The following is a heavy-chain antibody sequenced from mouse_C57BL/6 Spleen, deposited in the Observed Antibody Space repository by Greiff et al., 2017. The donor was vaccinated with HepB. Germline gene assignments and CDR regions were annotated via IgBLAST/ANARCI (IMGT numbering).Heavy chain of an antibody. D-gene: IGHD2-5*01. V-gene: IGHV1-42*01. CDR2: INPSTGGT. J-gene: IGHJ4*01. CDR1: GYSFTGYY. CDR3: ARRDSKMYYAMDY. Sequence: EVQLQQSGPELVKPGASVKISCKASGYSFTGYYMNWVKQSPEKSLEWIGEINPSTGGTTYNQKFKAKATLTVDKSSSTAYMQLKSLTSEDSAVYYCARRDSKMYYAMDYWGQGTSVTVSS.